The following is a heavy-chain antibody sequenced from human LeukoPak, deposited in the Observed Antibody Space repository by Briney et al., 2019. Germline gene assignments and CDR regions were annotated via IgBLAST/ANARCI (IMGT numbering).Heavy chain of an antibody. Sequence: GGSLRLSCAAPGFTFSSYWMSWVRQAPGKGLEWVANIKKDGSEKYYVDSVKGRFTISRDNAKNSLYLQMNSLRAEDTAVYYCVGGPGYWGQGTLVTVSS. J-gene: IGHJ4*02. CDR2: IKKDGSEK. V-gene: IGHV3-7*01. D-gene: IGHD3-10*01. CDR1: GFTFSSYW. CDR3: VGGPGY.